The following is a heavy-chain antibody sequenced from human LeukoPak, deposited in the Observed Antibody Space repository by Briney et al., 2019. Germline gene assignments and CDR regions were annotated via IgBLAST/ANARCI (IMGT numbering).Heavy chain of an antibody. CDR3: ARGDEHNFDY. Sequence: PGGSLRLSCAASGFTFSSYSLNWVRQAPGKGLEWVSSISSSSSYIYYADSVKGRFTISRDNAKNSLYLQMNSLRAEDTAVYYCARGDEHNFDYWGQGTLVTVSS. CDR1: GFTFSSYS. CDR2: ISSSSSYI. J-gene: IGHJ4*02. V-gene: IGHV3-21*01.